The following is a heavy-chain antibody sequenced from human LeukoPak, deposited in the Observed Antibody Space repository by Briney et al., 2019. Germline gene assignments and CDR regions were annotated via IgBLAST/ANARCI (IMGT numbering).Heavy chain of an antibody. V-gene: IGHV3-23*01. J-gene: IGHJ4*02. CDR1: GFTFSYFA. Sequence: GGALRLSCVTSGFTFSYFAMTWVRQAPGRGLEWVSTIGTDPAATHYADSVEGRFTVFRDNSRNTLYLQMNSLRAAETSVYYRAKDYDSTVFTYDTGNWGQRSLVTASS. D-gene: IGHD3-22*01. CDR2: IGTDPAAT. CDR3: AKDYDSTVFTYDTGN.